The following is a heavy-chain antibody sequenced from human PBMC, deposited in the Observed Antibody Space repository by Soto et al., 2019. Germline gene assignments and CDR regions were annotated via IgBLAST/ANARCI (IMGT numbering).Heavy chain of an antibody. J-gene: IGHJ5*02. CDR2: IYHSGTA. V-gene: IGHV4-4*02. CDR3: ATFDLFGDTNP. Sequence: QIQLQESGPGLVKPSGTLSLTCAVSGGSIRSGNWWSWIRQPPGKGLEWIGEIYHSGTANYKPSLRRXXTXSXXKSQNPFSLILNSLTAAAPAVYYCATFDLFGDTNPWGPGTLVTVSS. CDR1: GGSIRSGNW. D-gene: IGHD3-10*02.